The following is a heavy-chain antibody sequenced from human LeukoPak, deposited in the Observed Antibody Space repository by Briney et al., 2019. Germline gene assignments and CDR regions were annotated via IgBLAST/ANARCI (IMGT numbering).Heavy chain of an antibody. CDR2: ISGGGGST. CDR3: AKGGKWDVTPFDY. V-gene: IGHV3-23*01. CDR1: GFTFSSYA. D-gene: IGHD1-26*01. Sequence: PGGSLRLSCAASGFTFSSYAMHRVRQAPGKGLEWVSTISGGGGSTYYADSVKGRFTISRDNSKNTLYLQVNSLRAEDTAVYYCAKGGKWDVTPFDYWGQGTLVTVSS. J-gene: IGHJ4*02.